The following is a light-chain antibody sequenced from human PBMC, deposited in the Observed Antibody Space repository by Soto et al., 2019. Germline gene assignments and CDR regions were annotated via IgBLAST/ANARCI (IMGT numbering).Light chain of an antibody. J-gene: IGLJ2*01. CDR3: CSYAGSSTVV. Sequence: QSALTQPASVSGSPGQSITISCTGTSSDVGSYNLVSWYQQHPGKAPKLMIYDGNKRPSGVSNRFSGSKSGNTASLTISGLQAEDEADYYCCSYAGSSTVVFGGGTKLTVL. CDR2: DGN. CDR1: SSDVGSYNL. V-gene: IGLV2-23*01.